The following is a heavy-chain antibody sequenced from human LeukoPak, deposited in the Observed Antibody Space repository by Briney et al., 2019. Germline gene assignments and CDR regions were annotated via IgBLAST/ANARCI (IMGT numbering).Heavy chain of an antibody. J-gene: IGHJ4*02. Sequence: PGGSLRLSCAASGFTFTDAWISWVRQAPGKGLEWVGRIKSNPAGGTTDYAAPVKGRFTISRDDSKNTLYLQMSSLITEDTAVYFCATEYYGSFNFWGQGTLVTASS. CDR3: ATEYYGSFNF. V-gene: IGHV3-15*01. CDR2: IKSNPAGGTT. CDR1: GFTFTDAW. D-gene: IGHD1-26*01.